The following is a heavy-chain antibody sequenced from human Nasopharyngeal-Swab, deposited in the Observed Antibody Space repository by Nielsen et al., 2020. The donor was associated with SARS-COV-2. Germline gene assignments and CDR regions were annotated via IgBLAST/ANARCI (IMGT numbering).Heavy chain of an antibody. CDR2: INPGGGSA. D-gene: IGHD3-22*01. J-gene: IGHJ4*02. Sequence: WVRQAPGQGLEWMGIINPGGGSAGYSQNFQGRVTMTRDTSTSTVYMELSSLRSEDTAVYYCARGLGDSSGYYDYWGQGTLVTVSS. CDR3: ARGLGDSSGYYDY. V-gene: IGHV1-46*01.